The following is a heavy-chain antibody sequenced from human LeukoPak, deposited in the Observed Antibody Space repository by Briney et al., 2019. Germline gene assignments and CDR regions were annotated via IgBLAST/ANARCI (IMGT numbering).Heavy chain of an antibody. CDR3: AREYSSSWYHAFDI. CDR2: IYASGST. CDR1: GGSISSYY. J-gene: IGHJ3*02. V-gene: IGHV4-4*07. D-gene: IGHD6-13*01. Sequence: SETLSLTCTVSGGSISSYYWSWIRQPAGKGLEWIGRIYASGSTNYNPSLKSRVTMSVDTSKNQFSLKLSSVTAADTAVYYCAREYSSSWYHAFDIWGQGTMVTVSS.